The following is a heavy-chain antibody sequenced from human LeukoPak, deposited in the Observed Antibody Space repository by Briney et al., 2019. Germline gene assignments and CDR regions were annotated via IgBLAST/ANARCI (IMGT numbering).Heavy chain of an antibody. D-gene: IGHD4-17*01. CDR2: IYTSGST. CDR1: GGSISSYY. J-gene: IGHJ4*02. V-gene: IGHV4-4*07. CDR3: ARVLTYGDYELVFDY. Sequence: PSETLSLTCTVSGGSISSYYWSWIRQPAGKGLEWIGRIYTSGSTNYNPSLKSRVTMSVDTSKNQFSLKLSSVTAADTAVYYCARVLTYGDYELVFDYWGQGTLVTVSS.